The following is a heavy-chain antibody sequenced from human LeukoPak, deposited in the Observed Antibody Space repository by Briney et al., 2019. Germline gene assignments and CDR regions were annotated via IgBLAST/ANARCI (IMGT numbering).Heavy chain of an antibody. Sequence: SETLSLTCTVSGGSISSFYWSWIRQPPGKGLEWIGYIYYSGITNYNPSLKSRVTISVDKSKNQFSLKLSSVTAADTAVYYCASLYYYGSEYYFDYWGQGTLVTVSS. V-gene: IGHV4-59*12. CDR3: ASLYYYGSEYYFDY. CDR2: IYYSGIT. CDR1: GGSISSFY. J-gene: IGHJ4*02. D-gene: IGHD3-10*01.